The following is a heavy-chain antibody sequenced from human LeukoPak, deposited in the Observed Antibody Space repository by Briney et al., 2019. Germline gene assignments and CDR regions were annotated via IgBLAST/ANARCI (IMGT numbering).Heavy chain of an antibody. V-gene: IGHV1-2*02. D-gene: IGHD3-3*01. J-gene: IGHJ4*02. Sequence: ASVKVSCKASGYTFTGYYMHWVRQAPGQGLEWMGWINPNSGGTNYAQKFQGRVTMTRDTSISTAYMELSRLRSDDTAVYYCARVKYDFWSGYPYYFDYWGQGTLVTVSS. CDR3: ARVKYDFWSGYPYYFDY. CDR1: GYTFTGYY. CDR2: INPNSGGT.